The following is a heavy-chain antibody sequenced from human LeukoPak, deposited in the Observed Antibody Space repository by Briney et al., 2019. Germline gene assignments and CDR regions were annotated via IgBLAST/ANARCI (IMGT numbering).Heavy chain of an antibody. V-gene: IGHV1-2*02. CDR3: AWDYYDSIGRPYSDY. CDR2: INPNSGGT. Sequence: ASVKVSCKASGYTFTGYYMHWVRQAPGQGLEWMGWINPNSGGTNYAQKFQGRVTMTRDTSISTAYMELSRLRSDDTAVYYCAWDYYDSIGRPYSDYWGQGTLVTVSS. D-gene: IGHD3-22*01. CDR1: GYTFTGYY. J-gene: IGHJ4*02.